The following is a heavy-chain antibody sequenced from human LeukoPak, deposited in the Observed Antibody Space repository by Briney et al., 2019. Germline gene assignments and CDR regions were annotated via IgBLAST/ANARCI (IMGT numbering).Heavy chain of an antibody. Sequence: GGSLRLSCAASGFTFSSNGMNWVRQAPGKGLEWVSYISATGGTIYYADSVKGRFTISRDNSENILYLEMNSLRVEDTAVYYCAKDRYCSGGSCYADALDIWGQGTLVTVSS. CDR3: AKDRYCSGGSCYADALDI. J-gene: IGHJ3*02. CDR1: GFTFSSNG. V-gene: IGHV3-48*01. D-gene: IGHD2-15*01. CDR2: ISATGGTI.